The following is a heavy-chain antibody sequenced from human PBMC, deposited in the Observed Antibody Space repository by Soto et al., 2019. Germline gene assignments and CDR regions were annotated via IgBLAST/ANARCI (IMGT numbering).Heavy chain of an antibody. CDR3: ATGTSGVAWFDP. Sequence: PGGSLRLSCAASGFTVSSNYMSWVRQAPGKGLEWVSVIWYDGSNKYYADSVKGRFTISRDNAKNSLYLQMNSLRAEDTAVYYCATGTSGVAWFDPWGQGTLVTVSS. CDR1: GFTVSSNY. V-gene: IGHV3-33*03. D-gene: IGHD3-10*01. CDR2: IWYDGSNK. J-gene: IGHJ5*02.